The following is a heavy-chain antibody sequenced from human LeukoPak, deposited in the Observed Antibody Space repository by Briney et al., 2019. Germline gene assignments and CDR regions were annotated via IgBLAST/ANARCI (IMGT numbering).Heavy chain of an antibody. D-gene: IGHD3-22*01. CDR3: ARGRYYDSSGYSPFDY. Sequence: ASVKVSCKASGYTFTGYYMHWVRQAPGQGLEWMGWINPSSGGTSYAQKFQGRVTMTRDTSTSTVYMELSSLRSEDTAVYYCARGRYYDSSGYSPFDYWGQGTLVTVSS. V-gene: IGHV1-46*01. CDR2: INPSSGGT. J-gene: IGHJ4*02. CDR1: GYTFTGYY.